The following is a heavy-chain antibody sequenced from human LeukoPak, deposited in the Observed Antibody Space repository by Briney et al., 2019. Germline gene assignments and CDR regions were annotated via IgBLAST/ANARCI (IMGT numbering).Heavy chain of an antibody. Sequence: PGRSLRLSCAASGFTFSSYGMHWVRQAPGKGLEWVAVIWYDGSNKYYADPVKGRFTISRDNSKNTLYLQMNSLRAEDTAVYYCARGLRFLEWLLAGPYYYGMDVWGQGTTVTVSS. V-gene: IGHV3-33*01. CDR3: ARGLRFLEWLLAGPYYYGMDV. J-gene: IGHJ6*02. CDR1: GFTFSSYG. D-gene: IGHD3-3*01. CDR2: IWYDGSNK.